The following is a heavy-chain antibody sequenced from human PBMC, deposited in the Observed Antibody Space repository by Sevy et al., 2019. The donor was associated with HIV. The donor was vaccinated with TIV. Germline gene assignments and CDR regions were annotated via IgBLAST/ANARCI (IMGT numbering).Heavy chain of an antibody. CDR1: GGSISSGGYS. Sequence: SETLSLTCAVSGGSISSGGYSWSWIRQPPGKGLEWIGYIYHSGSTYYNPSLKSRVTISVDRSKNQFSLKLSSVTAADTTVYYCARGYYANTGAMDVWGQGTTVTVSS. CDR3: ARGYYANTGAMDV. V-gene: IGHV4-30-2*01. J-gene: IGHJ6*02. D-gene: IGHD1-26*01. CDR2: IYHSGST.